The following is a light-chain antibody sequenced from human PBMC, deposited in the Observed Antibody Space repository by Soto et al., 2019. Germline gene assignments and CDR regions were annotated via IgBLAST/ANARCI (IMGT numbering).Light chain of an antibody. Sequence: DIQMTQSPSSLSASVGDRVSITCRASQDIGRWLAWYQQKPGEAPKVLIYAASSLQSGVPSRFSGSGSGTDFSLTISSLQPEDFATYYCKQSKSFPLTFGGGTKVDIK. CDR1: QDIGRW. V-gene: IGKV1-12*01. J-gene: IGKJ4*01. CDR3: KQSKSFPLT. CDR2: AAS.